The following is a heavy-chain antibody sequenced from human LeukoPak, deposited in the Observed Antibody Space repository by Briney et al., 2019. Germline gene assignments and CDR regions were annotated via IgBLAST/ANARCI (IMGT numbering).Heavy chain of an antibody. D-gene: IGHD2-21*02. CDR2: ISGNGKT. CDR3: AKDPIVFNSGDYYLGAFNI. V-gene: IGHV3-23*01. Sequence: PGGSLRLSCAASGFTFSSCALSWVRQAPGKGPEWVSAISGNGKTWYADSVRGRFTISRDNSKNTLYLQMNSLRAEDTAVYYCAKDPIVFNSGDYYLGAFNIWGQGTMVTVSS. CDR1: GFTFSSCA. J-gene: IGHJ3*02.